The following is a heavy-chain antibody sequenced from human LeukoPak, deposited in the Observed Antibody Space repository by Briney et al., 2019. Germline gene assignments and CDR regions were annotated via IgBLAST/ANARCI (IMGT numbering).Heavy chain of an antibody. CDR2: INHSGST. D-gene: IGHD5-18*01. J-gene: IGHJ5*02. V-gene: IGHV4-34*01. Sequence: SETLSLTCAVYGGSFSGYYWSWIRQPPGKGLEWIGEINHSGSTNYNPSLKSRVTISVDTSKNQFSLKLSSVTAADTAVYYCARRWLRGYSYGHNREGYNWFDPWGQGTLVTVSP. CDR3: ARRWLRGYSYGHNREGYNWFDP. CDR1: GGSFSGYY.